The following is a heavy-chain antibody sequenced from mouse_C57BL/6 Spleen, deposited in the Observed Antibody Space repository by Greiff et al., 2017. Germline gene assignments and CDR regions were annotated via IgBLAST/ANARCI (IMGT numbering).Heavy chain of an antibody. D-gene: IGHD2-4*01. CDR1: GFNIKNTY. CDR3: AIDDYGFAY. V-gene: IGHV1-74*01. J-gene: IGHJ3*01. CDR2: IHPSDSDT. Sequence: QVQLQQSVAELVRPGASVKLSCTASGFNIKNTYMHWVKQRPGQGLEWIGRIHPSDSDTNYNQKFKGKATLTVDKSSSTAYMQLSSLTSEDSAVYYCAIDDYGFAYWGQGTLVTVSA.